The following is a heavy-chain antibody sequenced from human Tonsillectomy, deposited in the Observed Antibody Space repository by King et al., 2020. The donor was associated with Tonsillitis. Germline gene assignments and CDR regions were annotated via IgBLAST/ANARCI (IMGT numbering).Heavy chain of an antibody. Sequence: LQLQESGPGLVKPSETLSLTCTVSGGSISSSNYYWGWVRQPPGKGLEWIGSIYYSGATYYNPSLKNRVTISVDTSKNQFSLKLSTVTAADMAVYYCASRDYXVMAATGTGVFXYWGXGTLVTVSS. J-gene: IGHJ4*01. V-gene: IGHV4-39*01. CDR1: GGSISSSNYY. CDR2: IYYSGAT. CDR3: ASRDYXVMAATGTGVFXY. D-gene: IGHD6-13*01.